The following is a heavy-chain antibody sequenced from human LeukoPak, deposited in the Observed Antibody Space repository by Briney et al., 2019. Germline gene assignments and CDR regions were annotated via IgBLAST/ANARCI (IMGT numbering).Heavy chain of an antibody. J-gene: IGHJ6*02. D-gene: IGHD3-10*01. V-gene: IGHV1-69*05. Sequence: GASVKVSCKASGGTFSSYAISWVRQAPGQGLEWMGGIIPIFGTANYAQKFQGRVTITTDESTSTAYMELSSLRSEDTAVYYCARDRRITMVRGVIPYYYYGMDVWGQGTTVTVSS. CDR3: ARDRRITMVRGVIPYYYYGMDV. CDR2: IIPIFGTA. CDR1: GGTFSSYA.